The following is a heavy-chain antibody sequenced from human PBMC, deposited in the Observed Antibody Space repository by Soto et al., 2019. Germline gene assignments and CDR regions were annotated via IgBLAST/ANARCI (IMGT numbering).Heavy chain of an antibody. V-gene: IGHV4-39*01. J-gene: IGHJ4*02. CDR3: ASRDPGTSVDY. CDR1: NGSVTSTNKY. D-gene: IGHD1-7*01. CDR2: MFYNGDT. Sequence: SETLSLTCSVSNGSVTSTNKYWGWIRQPPGKGLEWIGSMFYNGDTYYNASLKSRVTISVDTVKNQFSLKMTSMTAADTAVYYCASRDPGTSVDYWGQGTLVTVSS.